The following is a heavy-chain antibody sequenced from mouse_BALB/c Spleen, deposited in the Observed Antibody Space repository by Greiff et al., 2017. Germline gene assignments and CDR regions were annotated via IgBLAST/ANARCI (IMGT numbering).Heavy chain of an antibody. V-gene: IGHV1S81*02. CDR3: ASFSTARATAWFAY. CDR1: GYTFTSYW. J-gene: IGHJ3*01. D-gene: IGHD3-2*01. Sequence: QVQLQQSGAELVKPGASVKLSCKASGYTFTSYWMHWVKQRPGQGLEWIGEINPSNGRTNYNEKFKSKATLTVDKSSSTAYMQLSSLTSEDSAVYYCASFSTARATAWFAYWGQGTLVTVSA. CDR2: INPSNGRT.